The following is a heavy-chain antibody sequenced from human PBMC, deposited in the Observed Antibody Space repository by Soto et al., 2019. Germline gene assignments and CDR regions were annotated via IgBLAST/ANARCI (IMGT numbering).Heavy chain of an antibody. V-gene: IGHV4-38-2*01. D-gene: IGHD3-22*01. CDR1: GYSISSGYY. J-gene: IGHJ4*02. Sequence: SETLSLTCAVSGYSISSGYYWGWIRQPPGKGLEWIGSIYHSGSTYYNPSLKSRVTISVDTSKNQFSLKLSSVTAADTAVYYCASSSAPITIIVVVPLDYWSQGTLVPSP. CDR3: ASSSAPITIIVVVPLDY. CDR2: IYHSGST.